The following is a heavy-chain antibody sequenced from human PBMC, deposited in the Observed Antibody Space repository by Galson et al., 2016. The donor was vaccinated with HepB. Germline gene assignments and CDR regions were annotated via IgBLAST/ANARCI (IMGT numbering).Heavy chain of an antibody. Sequence: SLRLSCAASGFTLTSYAMSWVRQAPGKGLEWVSGISGSGGSTNYADSVKGRFALSRDNSKNTLYLQMNSLRAEDTAVFYCAKDIGVVGRYYYYGMDVWGQGTTVTVSS. D-gene: IGHD1-26*01. J-gene: IGHJ6*02. V-gene: IGHV3-23*01. CDR1: GFTLTSYA. CDR3: AKDIGVVGRYYYYGMDV. CDR2: ISGSGGST.